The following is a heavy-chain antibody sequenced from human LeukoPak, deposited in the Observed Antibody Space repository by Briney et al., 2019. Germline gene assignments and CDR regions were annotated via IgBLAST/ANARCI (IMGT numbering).Heavy chain of an antibody. J-gene: IGHJ3*01. V-gene: IGHV3-48*01. CDR3: ARDSSVCAFDV. D-gene: IGHD6-6*01. CDR1: GFTFSPYT. Sequence: PGGSLRLSCAASGFTFSPYTMHWFRQPPGKELEWLSYINTGSTTIYYADSVKGRFTISRDNAKNSLYLQLNSLRAEDTAVYYCARDSSVCAFDVRGQGTMVTVSS. CDR2: INTGSTTI.